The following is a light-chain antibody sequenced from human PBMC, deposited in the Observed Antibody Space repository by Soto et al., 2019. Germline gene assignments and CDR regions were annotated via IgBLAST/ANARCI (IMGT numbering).Light chain of an antibody. CDR3: QQLNSFPIA. V-gene: IGKV1-9*01. J-gene: IGKJ3*01. CDR2: GAS. Sequence: IQLTQSPSSLSASVGDRVTITCRANQGISSFLAWYQQKPGRAPKLLIYGASTLQSGVPSRFSGSGSGTDFTLTISSPQPEDFSTYYCQQLNSFPIAFGPGTKVEIQ. CDR1: QGISSF.